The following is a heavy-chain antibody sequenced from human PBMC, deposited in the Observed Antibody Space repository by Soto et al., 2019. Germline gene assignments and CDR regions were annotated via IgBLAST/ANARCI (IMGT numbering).Heavy chain of an antibody. V-gene: IGHV2-5*02. CDR1: GFSLSSSGEG. Sequence: SGPTLVNHTQTLTLTCTFSGFSLSSSGEGVGWIRQPPGKALEWLALIYWDDDKRYSPSLKNRLSISRDTSKSQVVLSMTNMDPADTATYYCAHRKKTITVASYFDYWGQGTLVTVSS. J-gene: IGHJ4*02. D-gene: IGHD1-20*01. CDR2: IYWDDDK. CDR3: AHRKKTITVASYFDY.